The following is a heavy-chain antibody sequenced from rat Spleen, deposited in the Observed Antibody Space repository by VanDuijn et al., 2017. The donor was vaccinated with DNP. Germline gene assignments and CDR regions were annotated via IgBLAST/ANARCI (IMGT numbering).Heavy chain of an antibody. D-gene: IGHD1-11*01. CDR2: IWTGGST. CDR3: ARDEGVMDA. Sequence: QVQLKESGPGLVQPSQTLSLTCTVSGFPLTSYHVSWVRQPPGKGLEWMGVIWTGGSTAYNSLLQSRLSISRDTSKSQVFLKMSSLQTEDTATYYCARDEGVMDAWGQGASVTVSS. J-gene: IGHJ4*01. CDR1: GFPLTSYH. V-gene: IGHV2-43*01.